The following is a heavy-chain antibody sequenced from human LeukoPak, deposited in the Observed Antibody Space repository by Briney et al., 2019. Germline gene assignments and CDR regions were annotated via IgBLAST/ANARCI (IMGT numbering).Heavy chain of an antibody. V-gene: IGHV3-64*01. CDR3: ARWGSTSCYDY. J-gene: IGHJ4*02. D-gene: IGHD2-2*01. CDR2: ISTDGSGS. Sequence: GGSLRLSCAASGFTFSIFAMHWVRQAPGKGLEYVSAISTDGSGSYYANSVKGRFTISRDNSKNTLYLQMGSLRPEDMAVYYCARWGSTSCYDYWGQGTLVTVSS. CDR1: GFTFSIFA.